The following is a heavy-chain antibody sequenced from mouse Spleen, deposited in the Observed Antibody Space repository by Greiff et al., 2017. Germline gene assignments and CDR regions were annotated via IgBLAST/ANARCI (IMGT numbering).Heavy chain of an antibody. CDR2: INPSTGGT. CDR1: GYSFTGYY. V-gene: IGHV1-42*01. CDR3: ASHPLFAY. J-gene: IGHJ3*01. Sequence: EVQLQQSGPELVKPGASVKISCKASGYSFTGYYMNWVKQSPEKSLEWIGEINPSTGGTTYNQKFKAKATLTVDKSSSTAYMQLKSLTSEDSAVYYCASHPLFAYWGQGTLVTVSA.